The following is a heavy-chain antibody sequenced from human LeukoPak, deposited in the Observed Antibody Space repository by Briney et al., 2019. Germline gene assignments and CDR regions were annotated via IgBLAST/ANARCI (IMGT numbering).Heavy chain of an antibody. J-gene: IGHJ4*02. CDR3: ARDGSVDCSSTSCPSGFDY. D-gene: IGHD2-2*01. CDR2: IWYEGSNK. CDR1: GFIFSSYG. Sequence: GVSLRLFCGVSGFIFSSYGMHWVRQAPGKGLEWLAVIWYEGSNKYYADSVKGRFTISRDNSKNTLYLQMNSLRAEDTAVYYCARDGSVDCSSTSCPSGFDYWGQGTLVTVSS. V-gene: IGHV3-33*01.